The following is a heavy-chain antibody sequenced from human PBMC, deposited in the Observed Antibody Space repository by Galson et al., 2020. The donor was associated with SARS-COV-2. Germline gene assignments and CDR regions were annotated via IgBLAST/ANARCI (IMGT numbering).Heavy chain of an antibody. Sequence: KIGESLKISCKGSGYSFTSYWIGWVRQMPGKGLEWMGIIYPGDSDTRYSPSFQGQVTISADKSISTAYLQWSSLKASDTAMYYCARQGSGYYSVGGWFDPWGQGTLVTVSS. CDR3: ARQGSGYYSVGGWFDP. V-gene: IGHV5-51*01. CDR1: GYSFTSYW. D-gene: IGHD3-3*01. CDR2: IYPGDSDT. J-gene: IGHJ5*02.